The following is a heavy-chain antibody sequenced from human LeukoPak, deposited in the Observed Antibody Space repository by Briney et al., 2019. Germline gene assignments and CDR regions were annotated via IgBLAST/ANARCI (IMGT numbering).Heavy chain of an antibody. CDR1: GFSFSSYG. CDR3: ARGPYSSNWDVDY. J-gene: IGHJ4*02. CDR2: INNRADET. D-gene: IGHD6-13*01. Sequence: PGGSLRLSCAASGFSFSSYGMSWFRQAPGKGLEWVATINNRADETHYADSVVGRFSIFRDNSRSTLTLHMSNLRVEDTAVYYCARGPYSSNWDVDYWGQGTLVTVAS. V-gene: IGHV3-23*01.